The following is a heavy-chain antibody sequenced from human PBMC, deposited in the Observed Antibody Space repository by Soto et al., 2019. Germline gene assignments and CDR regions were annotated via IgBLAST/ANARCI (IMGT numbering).Heavy chain of an antibody. D-gene: IGHD6-19*01. CDR3: ARSKVPARLGYSSGWYFDY. Sequence: GGSLRLSCAASGFTFSSYWMSWVRQAPGKGLEWVANIKQDGSEKYYVDSVKGRFTISRDNAKNSLYLQMNSLRAEDTAVYYCARSKVPARLGYSSGWYFDYWGQGTLVTVSS. V-gene: IGHV3-7*01. J-gene: IGHJ4*02. CDR2: IKQDGSEK. CDR1: GFTFSSYW.